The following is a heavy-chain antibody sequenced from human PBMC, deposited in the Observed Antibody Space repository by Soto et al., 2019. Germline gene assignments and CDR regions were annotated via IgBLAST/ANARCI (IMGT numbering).Heavy chain of an antibody. CDR1: GYTFTSYG. V-gene: IGHV1-18*01. CDR3: AREPRPFYCGGDCSGNWFAP. J-gene: IGHJ5*02. D-gene: IGHD2-21*02. Sequence: QVQLVQSGAEVKKPGASVKVSCKASGYTFTSYGISWVRQAPGQGLEWMGWISAYNGNTNYAQKLQGRVTTTTDTSTSTAYMELRSLRSDDTAVHYGAREPRPFYCGGDCSGNWFAPWGQGTLVTVSS. CDR2: ISAYNGNT.